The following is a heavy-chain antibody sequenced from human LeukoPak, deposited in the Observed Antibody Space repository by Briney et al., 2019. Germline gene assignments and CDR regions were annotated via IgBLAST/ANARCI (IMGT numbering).Heavy chain of an antibody. CDR3: AKDPSSSWYSGFDY. V-gene: IGHV3-30*18. Sequence: GSLRLSCAASGFTFSSYGMHWVRQAPGKGLEWVAVISYDGSNKYYADSVKGRFTISRDNSKNTLYLQMNSLRAEDTAVHYCAKDPSSSWYSGFDYWGQGTLVTVSS. CDR2: ISYDGSNK. D-gene: IGHD6-13*01. CDR1: GFTFSSYG. J-gene: IGHJ4*02.